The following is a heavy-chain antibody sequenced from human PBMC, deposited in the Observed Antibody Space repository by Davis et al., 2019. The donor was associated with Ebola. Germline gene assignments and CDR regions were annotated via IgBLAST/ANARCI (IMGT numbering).Heavy chain of an antibody. J-gene: IGHJ4*02. CDR2: IYLGDSDV. V-gene: IGHV5-51*01. CDR3: ARPSSGYEASFDY. Sequence: GGSLRLSCHGSGYSFTNFWIAWVRQMPGKGLEWMGIIYLGDSDVTYSPSVQGQVTISVDKSVNTAYLQWSRLKASDTAMYYCARPSSGYEASFDYWGQGTPVTVSS. CDR1: GYSFTNFW. D-gene: IGHD3-22*01.